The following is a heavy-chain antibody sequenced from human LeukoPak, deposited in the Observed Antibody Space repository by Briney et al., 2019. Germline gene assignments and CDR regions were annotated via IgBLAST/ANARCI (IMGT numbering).Heavy chain of an antibody. J-gene: IGHJ3*02. CDR3: ARDVGGYCSGGSCYFPRPGHDI. D-gene: IGHD2-15*01. CDR2: IYYSGST. CDR1: GGSISSSRYY. Sequence: NPSETLSLTCTVSGGSISSSRYYWGWIRQPPGKGLEWIGSIYYSGSTYYNPSLKSRVTISVDTSKNQFSLKLSSVTAADTAVYYCARDVGGYCSGGSCYFPRPGHDIWGQGTMVTVSS. V-gene: IGHV4-39*07.